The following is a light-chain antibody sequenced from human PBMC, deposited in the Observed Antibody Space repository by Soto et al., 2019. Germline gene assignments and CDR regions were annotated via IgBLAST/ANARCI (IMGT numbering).Light chain of an antibody. CDR2: GNS. V-gene: IGLV1-40*01. CDR1: SSNIGAGYD. Sequence: QAVVTQPPSVSGAPGQRVTISCTGSSSNIGAGYDVHWYQQLPGTAPKLLIYGNSNRPSGVPDRFSGSKSGTSASLAITGLQAEDEADYCCLSYDSSLSGSVVFGGGTKLTVL. J-gene: IGLJ2*01. CDR3: LSYDSSLSGSVV.